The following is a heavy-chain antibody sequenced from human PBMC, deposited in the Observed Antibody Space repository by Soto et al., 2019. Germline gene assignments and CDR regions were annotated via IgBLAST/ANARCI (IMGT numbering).Heavy chain of an antibody. V-gene: IGHV4-61*01. Sequence: SETLSPTCTVSGGSVSSGSYYWSWIRQPPGKGLEWIGYIYYSGSTNYNPSLKSRVTISVDTSKNQFSLKLSSVTAADTAVYFCARDLRAVAGKFDYWGQGTLVTVSS. J-gene: IGHJ4*02. D-gene: IGHD6-19*01. CDR3: ARDLRAVAGKFDY. CDR2: IYYSGST. CDR1: GGSVSSGSYY.